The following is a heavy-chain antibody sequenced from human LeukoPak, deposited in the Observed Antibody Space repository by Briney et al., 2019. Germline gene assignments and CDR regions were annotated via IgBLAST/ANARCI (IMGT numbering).Heavy chain of an antibody. CDR3: ASAMVRGVYDY. V-gene: IGHV3-64*01. Sequence: GGSLRLSCAASGFSFSSYAMHWVRQAPGKGLEYVSAISSNGGSTYYANSVKGRFTISRDNSKNTLYLQMGSLRAEDMAVYYCASAMVRGVYDYWGQGTLVTVSS. J-gene: IGHJ4*02. CDR1: GFSFSSYA. D-gene: IGHD3-10*01. CDR2: ISSNGGST.